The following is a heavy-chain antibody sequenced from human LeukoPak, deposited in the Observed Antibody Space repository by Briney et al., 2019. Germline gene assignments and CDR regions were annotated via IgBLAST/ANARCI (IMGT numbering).Heavy chain of an antibody. D-gene: IGHD3-16*01. J-gene: IGHJ6*02. CDR3: AREGGADGYHYGMDV. V-gene: IGHV3-66*02. Sequence: GGSLRLSCAASGFTLENNYMSWVRQAPGKGLEWGSVIFSGGSTYYSDSVKGRFTISRDNSKNTLYLQMNSLRAEDTSVYYCAREGGADGYHYGMDVWGQGTTVTVSS. CDR2: IFSGGST. CDR1: GFTLENNY.